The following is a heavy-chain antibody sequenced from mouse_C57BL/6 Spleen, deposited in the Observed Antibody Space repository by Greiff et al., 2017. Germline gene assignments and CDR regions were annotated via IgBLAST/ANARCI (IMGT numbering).Heavy chain of an antibody. D-gene: IGHD3-2*02. V-gene: IGHV1-39*01. CDR3: ARQQVRLRHGFAD. CDR1: GYTFTDYN. Sequence: VQLQQSGPELVKPGASVKLSCKASGYTFTDYNMNWVKQSTGQSLEWIGVINPNYGSTSYNQKFKGKATLTVDQSSSTAYMQLNSLTSEDSAVYYCARQQVRLRHGFADWGQGTLVTVSA. CDR2: INPNYGST. J-gene: IGHJ3*01.